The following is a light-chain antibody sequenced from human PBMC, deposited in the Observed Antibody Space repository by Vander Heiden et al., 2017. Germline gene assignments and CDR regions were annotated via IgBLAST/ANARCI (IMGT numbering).Light chain of an antibody. CDR3: QQYGSSPLT. CDR2: GAS. V-gene: IGKV3-20*01. CDR1: QSVSSSY. J-gene: IGKJ4*01. Sequence: VLTQSPGPLSLSPGERATLSCRASQSVSSSYLAWYQQKPGQAPRLLIYGASSRATGIPDRFSGSGSGTDFTLTISRLEPEDFAVYYCQQYGSSPLTFGGGTKVEIK.